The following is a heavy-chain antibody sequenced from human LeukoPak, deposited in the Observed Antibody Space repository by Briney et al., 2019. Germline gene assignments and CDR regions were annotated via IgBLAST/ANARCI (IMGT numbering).Heavy chain of an antibody. V-gene: IGHV1-69*05. Sequence: SVKVSCKASGGTFINYAISWVRQAPGQGLEWMGGIIPIFGTANYAQKFQGRVTITTDESTSTAYMELSSLRSEDTAVYYCARGRDCSGGSCYHALLDYWGQGTLVTVSS. D-gene: IGHD2-15*01. CDR1: GGTFINYA. CDR3: ARGRDCSGGSCYHALLDY. J-gene: IGHJ4*02. CDR2: IIPIFGTA.